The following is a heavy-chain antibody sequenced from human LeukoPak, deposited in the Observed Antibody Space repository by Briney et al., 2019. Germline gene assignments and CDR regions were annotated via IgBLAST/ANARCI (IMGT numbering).Heavy chain of an antibody. V-gene: IGHV1-24*01. J-gene: IGHJ4*02. D-gene: IGHD3-22*01. Sequence: GASVKLSCKVSRYTLTKLSMHWVRQTPGRGLEWMGGFDPEAGKTLYAHKFQGRVTMTKDTANDKGYMELNSLRSEDKAIYYCSTKSFGRLYGSSGDLDFWGQGTLVTVSS. CDR3: STKSFGRLYGSSGDLDF. CDR2: FDPEAGKT. CDR1: RYTLTKLS.